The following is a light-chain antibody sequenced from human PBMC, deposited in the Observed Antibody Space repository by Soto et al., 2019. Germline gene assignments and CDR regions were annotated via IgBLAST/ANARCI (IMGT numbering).Light chain of an antibody. CDR2: AAS. J-gene: IGKJ1*01. CDR1: QAISNF. CDR3: QKYHSAPPT. V-gene: IGKV1-27*01. Sequence: DIQLTQSPSPLSASVGDRVTLTCRASQAISNFVAWYQQKPGDVPKLLIYAASTLQSGVPSRFSGSASGTDFTLSISSLQPEDVGTFFCQKYHSAPPTFGHGTRVEIK.